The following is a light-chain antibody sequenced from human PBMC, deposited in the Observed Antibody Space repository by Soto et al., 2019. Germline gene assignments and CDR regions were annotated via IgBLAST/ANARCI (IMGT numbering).Light chain of an antibody. CDR3: LQHNNYPRT. Sequence: DIQMTQSPSSLSASVGDRVTITCRASQSITTYLNWYRQKPGKAPKLLIYAASSLQSGVPSRFSGSGSETEFTLSISSLQPEDFATYYCLQHNNYPRTFGQGTKVDIK. V-gene: IGKV1-39*01. CDR2: AAS. CDR1: QSITTY. J-gene: IGKJ1*01.